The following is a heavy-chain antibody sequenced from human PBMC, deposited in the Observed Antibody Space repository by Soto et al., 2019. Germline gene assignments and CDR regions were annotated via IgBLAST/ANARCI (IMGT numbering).Heavy chain of an antibody. Sequence: VSGPTLVNPTQTLTLTCTFSGFSLSTSGMRVSWIRQPPGKALEWLARIDWDDDKFYSTSLKTRLTISKDTSKNQVVLTMTNMDPVDTATYYCARDLIAVAGTTPYYYYGMDVWGQGNTV. V-gene: IGHV2-70*04. CDR1: GFSLSTSGMR. D-gene: IGHD6-13*01. CDR3: ARDLIAVAGTTPYYYYGMDV. J-gene: IGHJ6*02. CDR2: IDWDDDK.